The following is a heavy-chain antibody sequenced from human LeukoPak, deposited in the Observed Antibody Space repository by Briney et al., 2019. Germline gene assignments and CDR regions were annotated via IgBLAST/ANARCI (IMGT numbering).Heavy chain of an antibody. D-gene: IGHD6-19*01. CDR3: ARGRLARSPYFDY. CDR1: GGSISSYY. V-gene: IGHV4-59*01. CDR2: IYYSGST. J-gene: IGHJ4*02. Sequence: QPSETLSLTCTVSGGSISSYYWSWIRQPPGKGLEWIGYIYYSGSTDYNPSLKSRVTISVETSKNQFSLNLSSVTAADTAVYYCARGRLARSPYFDYWGQGTLVTVSS.